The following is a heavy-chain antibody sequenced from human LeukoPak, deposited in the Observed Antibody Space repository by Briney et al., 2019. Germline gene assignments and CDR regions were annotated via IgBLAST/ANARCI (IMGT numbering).Heavy chain of an antibody. D-gene: IGHD5-12*01. CDR2: ISSSGSTI. J-gene: IGHJ6*03. CDR3: AASGYDYDNYYYMDV. V-gene: IGHV3-48*03. CDR1: GFTVSSQY. Sequence: GGSLRLSCAASGFTVSSQYMNWVRQAPGKGLEWVSYISSSGSTIYYADSVKGRFTISRDNAKNSLYLQMNSLRAEDTAVYYCAASGYDYDNYYYMDVWGKGTTVTISS.